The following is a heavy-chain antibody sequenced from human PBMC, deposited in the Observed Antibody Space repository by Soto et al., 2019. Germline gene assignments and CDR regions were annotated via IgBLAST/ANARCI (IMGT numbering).Heavy chain of an antibody. CDR3: ARDQLSSGLYVWFDP. D-gene: IGHD6-25*01. CDR2: IYYDGST. CDR1: GYSISTYY. Sequence: HVQLQESGPGLVKPSETLSLTCTVSGYSISTYYWSWMRQPPGKGLEWIGYIYYDGSTSYSPSLRSRITISVDPSKNQCSLILSSVTSADTAVYYCARDQLSSGLYVWFDPWGQGTLVTVSS. V-gene: IGHV4-59*01. J-gene: IGHJ5*02.